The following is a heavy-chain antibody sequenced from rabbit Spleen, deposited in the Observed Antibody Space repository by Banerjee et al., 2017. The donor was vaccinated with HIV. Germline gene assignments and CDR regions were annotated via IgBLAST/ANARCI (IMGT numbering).Heavy chain of an antibody. D-gene: IGHD1-1*01. CDR2: IDAGSSGFT. CDR3: ARDSSSSFSSYGMDL. J-gene: IGHJ6*01. CDR1: GVSFSSSSY. Sequence: QSLEESGGDLVKPWASLTLTCTASGVSFSSSSYMCWVRQAPGKGLEWIACIDAGSSGFTYFASWAKGRFTCSKTSSTTATLQMTRLTVADTATYFCARDSSSSFSSYGMDLWGPGTLVTVS. V-gene: IGHV1S40*01.